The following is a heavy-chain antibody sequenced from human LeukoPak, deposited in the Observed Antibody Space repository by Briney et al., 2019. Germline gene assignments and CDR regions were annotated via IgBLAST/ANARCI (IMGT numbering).Heavy chain of an antibody. J-gene: IGHJ4*02. CDR1: GYTFTGYY. D-gene: IGHD1-1*01. V-gene: IGHV1-2*02. CDR3: ARATTFYFDY. Sequence: ASVKVSCKASGYTFTGYYIHWVRQAPGQGLEWMGWINPNSGGTNYAQKFQGRVTMTRDTSISTAYMDLSRLSSDDTAVYYCARATTFYFDYWGQGTLVTVSS. CDR2: INPNSGGT.